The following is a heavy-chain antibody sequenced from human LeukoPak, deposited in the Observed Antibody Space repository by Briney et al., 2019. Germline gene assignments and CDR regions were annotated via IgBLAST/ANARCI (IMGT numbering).Heavy chain of an antibody. CDR3: VAGLGTSDLDF. J-gene: IGHJ4*02. Sequence: GGSLRLSCAASGFTFANCWMSWVRQAPGKGLEWVGRIKTTSDGGTTDYSAPVRGRFTVSRDDSKDTLYLQMNSLKTEDSAFYCWVAGLGTSDLDFWGQGSLVTVSS. V-gene: IGHV3-15*01. CDR1: GFTFANCW. CDR2: IKTTSDGGTT. D-gene: IGHD7-27*01.